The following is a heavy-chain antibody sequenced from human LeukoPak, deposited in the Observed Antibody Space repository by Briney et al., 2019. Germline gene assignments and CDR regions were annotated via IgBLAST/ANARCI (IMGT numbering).Heavy chain of an antibody. V-gene: IGHV3-23*01. Sequence: GGSLRLFCAASGFTFSNYAISWVRQAPGKGLEWVSSISPSNISSYYADSVRGRFTISRDNSKNTLYLQMNSLRAEDTAVYSKDMGSRATNFDCWGQGTLVSVSS. CDR1: GFTFSNYA. CDR3: DMGSRATNFDC. D-gene: IGHD1-26*01. J-gene: IGHJ4*02. CDR2: ISPSNISS.